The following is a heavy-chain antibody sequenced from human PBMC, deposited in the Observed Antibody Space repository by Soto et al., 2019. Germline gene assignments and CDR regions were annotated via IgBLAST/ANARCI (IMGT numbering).Heavy chain of an antibody. Sequence: XXTLSLPFAVYGGSFSGYYWRWILQPPGKGLEWIGEINHSGSTNYNPSLKSRVTISVDTSKNQFSLKLSSVTAADTAVYYCARDSGGDDAFDYWGQGTLVTVSS. D-gene: IGHD4-17*01. J-gene: IGHJ4*02. CDR3: ARDSGGDDAFDY. CDR1: GGSFSGYY. V-gene: IGHV4-34*01. CDR2: INHSGST.